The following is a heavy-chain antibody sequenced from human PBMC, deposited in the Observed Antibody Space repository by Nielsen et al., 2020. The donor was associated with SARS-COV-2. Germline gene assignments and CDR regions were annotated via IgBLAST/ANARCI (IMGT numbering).Heavy chain of an antibody. CDR2: ISSSSSYT. Sequence: GRSLRLSCAASGFTFSDYYMSWIRQAPGKGLEWVSYISSSSSYTNYADSVKGRFTISRDNAKNSLYLQMNSLRAEDTAVYYCARADSAMATDYWGQGTLVTVSS. D-gene: IGHD5-18*01. CDR3: ARADSAMATDY. CDR1: GFTFSDYY. V-gene: IGHV3-11*06. J-gene: IGHJ4*02.